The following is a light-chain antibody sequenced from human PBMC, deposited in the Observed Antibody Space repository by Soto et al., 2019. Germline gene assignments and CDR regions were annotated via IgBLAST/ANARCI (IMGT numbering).Light chain of an antibody. Sequence: QSALTQPPSASGSPGQSVTISCTGTSSDVGDYNYVSWYQHHPGKAPKLIIYEVNKRPSGVPDRFSGSKSGNTASLTVSGLQAEDEADYYCISYVGINNVCPYVFGTGTKLTVL. CDR2: EVN. V-gene: IGLV2-8*01. CDR1: SSDVGDYNY. J-gene: IGLJ1*01. CDR3: ISYVGINNVCPYV.